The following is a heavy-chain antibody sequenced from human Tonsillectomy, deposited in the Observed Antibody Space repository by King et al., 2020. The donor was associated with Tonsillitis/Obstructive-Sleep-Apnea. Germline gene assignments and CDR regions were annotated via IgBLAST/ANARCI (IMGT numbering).Heavy chain of an antibody. D-gene: IGHD4-11*01. V-gene: IGHV3-30*04. CDR1: GFTFSSYA. CDR3: AREGGYSNYLDY. CDR2: ISYDGSKK. Sequence: VQLVESGGGVVQPGRSLRLSCAASGFTFSSYAMHWVRQAPGKGLEWGAVISYDGSKKYYADSVKGRFTISRDNSKNTLYLQMNSLRAEDTAVYYCAREGGYSNYLDYWGQGTLVTISS. J-gene: IGHJ4*02.